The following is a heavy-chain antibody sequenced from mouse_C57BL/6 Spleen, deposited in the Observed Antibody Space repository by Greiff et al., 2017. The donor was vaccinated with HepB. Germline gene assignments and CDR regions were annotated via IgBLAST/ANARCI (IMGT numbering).Heavy chain of an antibody. J-gene: IGHJ4*01. CDR1: GFTFSSYA. CDR3: TRAGDGNYPYYAMDY. Sequence: EVKVVESGEGLVKPGGSLKLSCAASGFTFSSYAMSWVRQTPEKRLEWVAYISSGGDYIYYADTVKGRFTISRDNARNTLYLQMSSLKSEDTAMYYCTRAGDGNYPYYAMDYWGQGTSVTVSS. V-gene: IGHV5-9-1*02. CDR2: ISSGGDYI. D-gene: IGHD2-1*01.